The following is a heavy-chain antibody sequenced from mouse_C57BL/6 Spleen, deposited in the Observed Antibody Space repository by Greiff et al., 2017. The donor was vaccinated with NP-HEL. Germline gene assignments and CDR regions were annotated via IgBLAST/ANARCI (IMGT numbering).Heavy chain of an antibody. V-gene: IGHV1-69*01. J-gene: IGHJ3*01. CDR3: ARSNYYGSTQFAY. D-gene: IGHD1-1*01. CDR1: GYTFTSYW. Sequence: VQLQQPGAELVMPGASVKLSCKASGYTFTSYWMHWVKQRPGQGLEWIGEIDPSDSYTNYNQKFKGKSTLTVDKSSSTAYMQLSSLTSEDSAVYYCARSNYYGSTQFAYWGQGTLVTVSA. CDR2: IDPSDSYT.